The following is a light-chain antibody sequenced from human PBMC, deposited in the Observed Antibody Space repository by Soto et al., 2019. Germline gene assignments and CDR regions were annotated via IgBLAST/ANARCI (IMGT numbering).Light chain of an antibody. Sequence: DIVMTQSPLSLPVTPGEPASISCRSSQDLLHSNGYNYLDWYLQKPGQAPQLLIYLGSHRASGVPDRLSRSGSGTDFTLKISRGEAEDVGVYYCMQTLQTPPWTFGQGTRVEIK. CDR3: MQTLQTPPWT. CDR1: QDLLHSNGYNY. CDR2: LGS. J-gene: IGKJ1*01. V-gene: IGKV2-28*01.